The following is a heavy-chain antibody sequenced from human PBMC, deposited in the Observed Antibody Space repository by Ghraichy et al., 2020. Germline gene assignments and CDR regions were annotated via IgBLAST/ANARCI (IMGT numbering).Heavy chain of an antibody. CDR3: ARERGSCSSTSCYFHYSYYSMDV. CDR1: GFTFSSYA. V-gene: IGHV3-30-3*01. Sequence: GGSLRLSCAASGFTFSSYAMHWVRQAPGKGLEWVAVISYNGSNKYYADSVKGRFTISRDNSKNTLYLQMNSLRAEDTAVYYCARERGSCSSTSCYFHYSYYSMDVWAPKTTVIVSS. D-gene: IGHD2-2*01. J-gene: IGHJ6*02. CDR2: ISYNGSNK.